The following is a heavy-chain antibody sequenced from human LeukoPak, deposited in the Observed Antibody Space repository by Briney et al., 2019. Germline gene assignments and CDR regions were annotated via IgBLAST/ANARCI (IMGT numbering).Heavy chain of an antibody. CDR1: GFTFDDYA. CDR2: IRWNSGSI. J-gene: IGHJ4*02. CDR3: AKDIYHYYDSSGYYDY. D-gene: IGHD3-22*01. Sequence: GGSLRLSCAASGFTFDDYAMHWVRQAPGKGLEWVSGIRWNSGSIGYADSVKGRFTISRDNAKNSLYLQMNSLRAEDMALYYCAKDIYHYYDSSGYYDYWGQGTLVTVSS. V-gene: IGHV3-9*03.